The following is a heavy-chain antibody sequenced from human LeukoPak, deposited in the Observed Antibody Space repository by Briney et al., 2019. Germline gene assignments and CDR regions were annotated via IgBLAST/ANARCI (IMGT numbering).Heavy chain of an antibody. CDR3: TRAATSPDLRFLGYYYMDV. V-gene: IGHV4-39*07. Sequence: SETLSLTCTVSGGSISSSSYYWGWIRQPPGKGLEWIGSIYYSGSTYYNPSLKSRVTISVDTSKNQFSLKLSSVTAADTAMYYCTRAATSPDLRFLGYYYMDVWGKGTTVTVSS. CDR1: GGSISSSSYY. J-gene: IGHJ6*03. CDR2: IYYSGST. D-gene: IGHD3-3*01.